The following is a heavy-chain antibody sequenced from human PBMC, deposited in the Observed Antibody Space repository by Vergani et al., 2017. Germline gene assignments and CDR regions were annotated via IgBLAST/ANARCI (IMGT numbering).Heavy chain of an antibody. CDR1: GYSFNHYA. Sequence: QEQLVQSGSELKKPGASVKASCKASGYSFNHYAIHWVRQAPGQGLEWMGWINPTTGNPTYARAFTGRFVFSLDTSISTAYLQIGSLKAEDTAVYFCARAKRGRLAVGATDSWGQGTLLTVSS. D-gene: IGHD6-19*01. CDR2: INPTTGNP. CDR3: ARAKRGRLAVGATDS. J-gene: IGHJ4*02. V-gene: IGHV7-4-1*01.